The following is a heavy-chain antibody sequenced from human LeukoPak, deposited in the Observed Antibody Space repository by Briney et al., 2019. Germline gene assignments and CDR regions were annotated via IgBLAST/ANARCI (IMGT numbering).Heavy chain of an antibody. V-gene: IGHV4-4*07. CDR1: GGSFSGYY. CDR3: ARDYYDSSGYLRFDP. J-gene: IGHJ5*02. Sequence: PSETLSLTCAVYGGSFSGYYWSWIRQPAGKGLEWIGRIYTSGSTNYNPSLKSRVTMSVDTSKNQFSLKLSSVTAADTAVYYCARDYYDSSGYLRFDPWGQGTLVTVSS. CDR2: IYTSGST. D-gene: IGHD3-22*01.